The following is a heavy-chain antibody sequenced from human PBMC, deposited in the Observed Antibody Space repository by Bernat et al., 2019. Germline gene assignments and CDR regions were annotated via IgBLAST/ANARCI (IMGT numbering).Heavy chain of an antibody. CDR1: GFTFSNYA. D-gene: IGHD3-9*01. J-gene: IGHJ5*02. Sequence: VQLLESGGGMVQPGGSLRLSCAASGFTFSNYAMSWVRQAPGKGLEWVSIISGSGSITYDADSVKGRFTISRDNSEKTLYLQMNSLRVEDTATYYCAKNTGDFLTGRTKYRSTPGWFDPWGQGTLVTVSS. CDR2: ISGSGSIT. V-gene: IGHV3-23*01. CDR3: AKNTGDFLTGRTKYRSTPGWFDP.